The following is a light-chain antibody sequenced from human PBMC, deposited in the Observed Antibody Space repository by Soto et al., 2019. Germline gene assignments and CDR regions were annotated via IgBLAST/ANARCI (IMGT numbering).Light chain of an antibody. CDR1: QGVSRF. V-gene: IGKV3-11*01. J-gene: IGKJ4*01. Sequence: EIVLTQSPATLSLSPGERAALSCRASQGVSRFLAWYQQKPGQAPRLLIYDASNLATCIPARFSGSGSGTDFTLAINNLEPEDFAVYYCQQRSGWPLTFGGGTKVEIK. CDR3: QQRSGWPLT. CDR2: DAS.